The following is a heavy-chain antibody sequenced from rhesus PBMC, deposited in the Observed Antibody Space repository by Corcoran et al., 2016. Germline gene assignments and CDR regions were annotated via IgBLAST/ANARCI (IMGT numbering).Heavy chain of an antibody. CDR2: IYGSSTST. D-gene: IGHD6-13*01. V-gene: IGHV4S10*01. CDR1: GGSIRDSYR. CDR3: AREVYSSWSDAFDY. Sequence: QVQLQESGPGVVKPSETLSLTCAVSGGSIRDSYRWSWIRQPPGKGLEWIGYIYGSSTSTTSNPSLKVRVTISKGTSKNQFSLKLSSVTAADTAVYYCAREVYSSWSDAFDYWGQGVLVTVSS. J-gene: IGHJ4*01.